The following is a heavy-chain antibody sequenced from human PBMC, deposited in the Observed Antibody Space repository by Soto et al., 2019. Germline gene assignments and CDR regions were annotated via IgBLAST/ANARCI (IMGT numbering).Heavy chain of an antibody. V-gene: IGHV1-69*06. J-gene: IGHJ6*02. Sequence: ASVKVSCKASGGTFSSYAISWVRQAPGQGLEWMGGIIPIFGTANYAQKFQGRVTITADKSTSTAYMELSSLRPEDTAVYYCARVRENIVATFPYYYGMDVWGQGXTVTVSS. CDR3: ARVRENIVATFPYYYGMDV. CDR1: GGTFSSYA. CDR2: IIPIFGTA. D-gene: IGHD5-12*01.